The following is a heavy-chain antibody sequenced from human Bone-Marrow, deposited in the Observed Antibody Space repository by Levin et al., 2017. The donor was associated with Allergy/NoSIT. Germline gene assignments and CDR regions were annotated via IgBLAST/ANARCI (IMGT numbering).Heavy chain of an antibody. J-gene: IGHJ4*02. CDR1: GFGFSQYA. D-gene: IGHD6-13*01. V-gene: IGHV3-30-3*01. CDR3: ARDSAYSSSWYGFFDF. Sequence: GGSLRLSCAASGFGFSQYAMHWVRQAPGKGLEWMALVSYDESIKYYADSVKGRFTISRDNSKNTLYLQMTSLRPEDTAVYYCARDSAYSSSWYGFFDFWGQGTLVTVSS. CDR2: VSYDESIK.